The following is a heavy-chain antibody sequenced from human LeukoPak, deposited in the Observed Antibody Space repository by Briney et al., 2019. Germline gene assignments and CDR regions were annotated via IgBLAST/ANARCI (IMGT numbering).Heavy chain of an antibody. CDR1: GGSFSGYY. Sequence: SETLSLXCAVYGGSFSGYYWSWIRQPPGKGLEWIGEINHSGSTNYNPSLKSRVTISVDTSKNQFSLKLSSVTAADTAVYYCARGGERITMIVVAKSYDYWGQGTLVTVSS. J-gene: IGHJ4*02. CDR2: INHSGST. D-gene: IGHD3-22*01. V-gene: IGHV4-34*01. CDR3: ARGGERITMIVVAKSYDY.